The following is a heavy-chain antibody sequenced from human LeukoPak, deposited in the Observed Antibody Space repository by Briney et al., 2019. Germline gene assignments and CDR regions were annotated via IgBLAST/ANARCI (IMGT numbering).Heavy chain of an antibody. V-gene: IGHV3-53*05. Sequence: GGSLRLSCAAFGFTVSSNYMSWVRQAPGKGLEWVSVIYSGGTTSYADSVKGRFTISRDNSKNTLYLQMNSLRAEDTAVYYCAKDVPAAYFDYWGQGTLVTVSS. CDR3: AKDVPAAYFDY. CDR2: IYSGGTT. D-gene: IGHD2-2*01. CDR1: GFTVSSNY. J-gene: IGHJ4*02.